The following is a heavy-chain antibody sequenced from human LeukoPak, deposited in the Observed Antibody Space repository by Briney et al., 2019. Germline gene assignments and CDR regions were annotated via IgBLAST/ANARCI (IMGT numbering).Heavy chain of an antibody. CDR2: ISGSGGST. CDR1: GFTFSSYA. V-gene: IGHV3-23*01. J-gene: IGHJ4*02. D-gene: IGHD3-10*01. Sequence: GGSLRLSCAASGFTFSSYAMSWVRQAPGKGLEWVSAISGSGGSTHYADSVKGRFTISRDNSKNTLYLQMNSLRAEDTAVYYCAKSRGLVPYYFDHWGQGTLVTVSS. CDR3: AKSRGLVPYYFDH.